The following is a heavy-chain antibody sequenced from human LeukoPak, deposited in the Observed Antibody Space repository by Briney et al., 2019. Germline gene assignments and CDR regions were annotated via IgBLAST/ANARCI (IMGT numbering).Heavy chain of an antibody. Sequence: SETLSLTCTVSGGSFSTYYWNWIRQPPGKGLEWIGYIYYSGSTDYNPSLKSRVTMSLDTSKNQFSLKLSSVTAADTAVYYCAAQYSGYVRLDYWGQGTLVTVSS. CDR3: AAQYSGYVRLDY. V-gene: IGHV4-59*12. CDR2: IYYSGST. J-gene: IGHJ4*02. CDR1: GGSFSTYY. D-gene: IGHD5-12*01.